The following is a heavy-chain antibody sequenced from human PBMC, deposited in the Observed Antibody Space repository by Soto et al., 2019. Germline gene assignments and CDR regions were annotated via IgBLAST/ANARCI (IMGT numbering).Heavy chain of an antibody. V-gene: IGHV4-39*01. D-gene: IGHD3-10*01. CDR1: GGSINSSNYY. Sequence: QLQLQESGPGLVKPSETLSLTCTVSGGSINSSNYYWGWIRQPPGKGLEWIGNIYYGESTYYNPSLKSRVTIFVDTSKNQFSLKLSSVTAADTAVYYCASSGGAPYYYYGMDVWGQGTTVTVSS. CDR2: IYYGEST. CDR3: ASSGGAPYYYYGMDV. J-gene: IGHJ6*02.